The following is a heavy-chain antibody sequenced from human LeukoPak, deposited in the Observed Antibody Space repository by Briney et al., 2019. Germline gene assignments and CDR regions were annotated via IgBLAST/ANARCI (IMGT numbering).Heavy chain of an antibody. J-gene: IGHJ4*02. Sequence: GGSLRLSCAASGFTFSSYGMHWVRQAPGKGLEWVAVISYDGSNKYYADSVKGRFTISRDNSKNTLYLQMNSLRAEDTAVYYCAKHGWTHWGQGTLVTVSS. V-gene: IGHV3-30*18. CDR2: ISYDGSNK. D-gene: IGHD3/OR15-3a*01. CDR3: AKHGWTH. CDR1: GFTFSSYG.